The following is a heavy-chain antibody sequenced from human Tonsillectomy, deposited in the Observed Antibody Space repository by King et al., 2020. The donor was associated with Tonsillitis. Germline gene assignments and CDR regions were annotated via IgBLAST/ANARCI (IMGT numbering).Heavy chain of an antibody. D-gene: IGHD2-2*01. V-gene: IGHV1-24*01. CDR2: FDPEDGET. CDR3: ATEGPYCSSTSCYFVLDY. J-gene: IGHJ4*02. Sequence: QLVQSGAEVKKPGDSVKVSCKVSGYTLTALSMHWVRQAPGKGLEWMGGFDPEDGETIYAQKFQGRVTMTEDTSTDTAYMELSSLRSEDTAVYYCATEGPYCSSTSCYFVLDYWGQGTLVTVSS. CDR1: GYTLTALS.